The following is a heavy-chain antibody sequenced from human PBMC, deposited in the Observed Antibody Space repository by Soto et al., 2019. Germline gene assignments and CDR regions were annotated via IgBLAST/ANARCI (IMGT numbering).Heavy chain of an antibody. J-gene: IGHJ6*02. CDR1: GFTFSSYG. CDR3: ANGYQCSSGGSCYSGRGYYYYYGMDV. V-gene: IGHV3-30*18. D-gene: IGHD2-15*01. CDR2: ISYDGSNK. Sequence: GGSLRLSCAASGFTFSSYGMHWVRQAPGKGLEWVAVISYDGSNKYYADSVKGRFTISRDNSKNTLYLQMNSLRAEDTAVYYCANGYQCSSGGSCYSGRGYYYYYGMDVWGQGTTVTVSS.